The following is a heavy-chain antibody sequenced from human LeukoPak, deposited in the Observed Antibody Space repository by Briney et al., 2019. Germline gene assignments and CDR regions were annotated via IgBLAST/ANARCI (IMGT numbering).Heavy chain of an antibody. V-gene: IGHV3-11*01. CDR2: ISSSGSTI. D-gene: IGHD2-21*02. Sequence: GGSLRLSCAASGFTFSDYYMSWIRQAPGKGLEWVSYISSSGSTIYYADSVKGRFTISRDNAKNSLYLQMNSLRAEDTAVYYCARDRTYCGGDCYPRGAFDIWGQGTMVTVSS. CDR3: ARDRTYCGGDCYPRGAFDI. CDR1: GFTFSDYY. J-gene: IGHJ3*02.